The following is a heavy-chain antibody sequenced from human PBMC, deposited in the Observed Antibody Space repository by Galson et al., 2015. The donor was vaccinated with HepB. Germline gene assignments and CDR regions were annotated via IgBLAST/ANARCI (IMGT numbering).Heavy chain of an antibody. V-gene: IGHV1-18*04. CDR2: ISTYNGNT. D-gene: IGHD1-26*01. J-gene: IGHJ3*02. CDR1: GYTFTSYG. Sequence: SVKVSCKASGYTFTSYGISWVRQAPGQGLEWMGWISTYNGNTSHAQKLQGRVTMTTDTSTSTAYMELRSLRSDDTAVYYCARDHGREGAFDIWGQGTLVTVSS. CDR3: ARDHGREGAFDI.